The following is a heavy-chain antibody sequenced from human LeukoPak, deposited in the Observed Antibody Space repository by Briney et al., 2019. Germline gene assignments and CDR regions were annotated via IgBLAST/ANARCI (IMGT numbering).Heavy chain of an antibody. D-gene: IGHD6-13*01. V-gene: IGHV4-4*02. J-gene: IGHJ3*02. CDR3: ARREQQLGTNAFDI. CDR1: GGXISSSHW. Sequence: SGTLSLTCAVSGGXISSSHWWSWVRQPPGKGLEWIGEIYHSGGTNYNPSLRIRVTILVDKSKNQFSLNLSSVTAADTAVYYCARREQQLGTNAFDIWGQGTVVTVSS. CDR2: IYHSGGT.